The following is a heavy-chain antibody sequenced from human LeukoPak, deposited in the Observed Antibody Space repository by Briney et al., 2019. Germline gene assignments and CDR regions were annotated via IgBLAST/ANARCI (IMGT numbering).Heavy chain of an antibody. D-gene: IGHD1-26*01. CDR3: AASIVGARYFDY. CDR2: IYYSGST. CDR1: GGSISSNY. J-gene: IGHJ4*02. V-gene: IGHV4-59*08. Sequence: SETLSLTCTVSGGSISSNYWSWIRQPPGKRLEWIGYIYYSGSTNYNPSLKSRVTISVDTSKNQFSLKLSSVTAADTAVYYCAASIVGARYFDYWGQGTLVTVSS.